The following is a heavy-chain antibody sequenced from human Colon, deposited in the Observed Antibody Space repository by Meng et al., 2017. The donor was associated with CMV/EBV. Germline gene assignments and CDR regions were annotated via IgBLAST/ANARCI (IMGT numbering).Heavy chain of an antibody. CDR2: IYYSGST. J-gene: IGHJ4*02. D-gene: IGHD3-22*01. CDR3: ARVRITMIVDD. Sequence: GSLRLSCTVSGEYISRGGYYWNWIRQPPGKGLEWIGSIYYSGSTYYNPSLKSRVTISVDTSKNQFSLKLSSVTAADTAVYYCARVRITMIVDDWGQGTLVTVSS. CDR1: GEYISRGGYY. V-gene: IGHV4-39*01.